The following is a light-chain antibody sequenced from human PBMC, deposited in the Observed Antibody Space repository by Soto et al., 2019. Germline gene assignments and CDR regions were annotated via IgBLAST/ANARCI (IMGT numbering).Light chain of an antibody. Sequence: QSVLTQPPSVSGAPGQRVTISCTGSSSNIGAGYDVHWYQQLPGTAPKLLIYGNSNRPSGVPDRFSGSKSGTSASLAITGLQAEDEADYYCQSYDSSLSGSVCGTGTKV. CDR3: QSYDSSLSGSV. CDR1: SSNIGAGYD. J-gene: IGLJ1*01. CDR2: GNS. V-gene: IGLV1-40*01.